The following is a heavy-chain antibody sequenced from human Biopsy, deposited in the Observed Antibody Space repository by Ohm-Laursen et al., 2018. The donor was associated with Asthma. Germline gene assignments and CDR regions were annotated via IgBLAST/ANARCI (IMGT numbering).Heavy chain of an antibody. CDR3: AKDWKSFYVQYFFEY. Sequence: GSLRLSCAATGFTFSSYALSWVRQAPGKGLEWVSGISGDAQRTYYEDSVKGRFTISRDNSKNTIYLQLNSLRAEDTAVYYCAKDWKSFYVQYFFEYWGQGALVTVSS. V-gene: IGHV3-23*01. D-gene: IGHD1-26*01. CDR2: ISGDAQRT. J-gene: IGHJ4*02. CDR1: GFTFSSYA.